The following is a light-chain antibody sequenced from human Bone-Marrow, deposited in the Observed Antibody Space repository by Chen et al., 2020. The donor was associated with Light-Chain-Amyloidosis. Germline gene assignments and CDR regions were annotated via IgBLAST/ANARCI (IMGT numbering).Light chain of an antibody. CDR3: QSADSSGTYEVI. CDR2: RDT. V-gene: IGLV3-25*03. CDR1: DLPTKY. Sequence: SYELTQPPSVSVSPGQTARITCSGDDLPTKYAYWYQQKPGQAPVLVIHRDTERPSGVSERFSGSSSGANATLTISGGQAEDEDDYHCQSADSSGTYEVIFGGGTKLTVL. J-gene: IGLJ2*01.